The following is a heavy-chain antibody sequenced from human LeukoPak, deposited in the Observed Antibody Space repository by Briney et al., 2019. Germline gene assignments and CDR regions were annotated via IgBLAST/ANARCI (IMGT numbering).Heavy chain of an antibody. CDR1: GGSISSSNW. D-gene: IGHD1-26*01. CDR2: IYHSGST. J-gene: IGHJ6*03. CDR3: ARHSGTFYYYYYMDV. V-gene: IGHV4-4*02. Sequence: SETLSLTCAVSGGSISSSNWWSWIRQPPGKGLEWIGEIYHSGSTNYNPSLKSRVTISVDKSKTQFSLKLSSVTAADTAVYYCARHSGTFYYYYYMDVWGKGTTVTVSS.